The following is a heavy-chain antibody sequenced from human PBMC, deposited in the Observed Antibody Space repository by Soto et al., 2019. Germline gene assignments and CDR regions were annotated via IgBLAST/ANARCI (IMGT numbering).Heavy chain of an antibody. V-gene: IGHV4-59*01. CDR3: ARGGDQWLVLPTYYYYMDV. Sequence: LETLSLTCTVSGGSISSYYWSWIRQPPGTGLEWIGYIYYSGSTNYNPSLKSRVTISVDTSKSQFSLKLSSVTAADTAVYYCARGGDQWLVLPTYYYYMDVWGKGATVTVSS. CDR1: GGSISSYY. J-gene: IGHJ6*03. D-gene: IGHD6-19*01. CDR2: IYYSGST.